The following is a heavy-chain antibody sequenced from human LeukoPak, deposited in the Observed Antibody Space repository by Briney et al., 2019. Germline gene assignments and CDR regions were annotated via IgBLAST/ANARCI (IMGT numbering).Heavy chain of an antibody. CDR1: GYTFTSYD. J-gene: IGHJ4*02. CDR2: MNPNSGNT. CDR3: ARDQEVAATNFDY. Sequence: ASVKVSCKASGYTFTSYDINWVRQATGQGLEWMGWMNPNSGNTGYAQKFQGRVTITRNTSISTAYMELSSLRSEDTAVYYCARDQEVAATNFDYWGQGTLVTVSS. V-gene: IGHV1-8*03. D-gene: IGHD2-15*01.